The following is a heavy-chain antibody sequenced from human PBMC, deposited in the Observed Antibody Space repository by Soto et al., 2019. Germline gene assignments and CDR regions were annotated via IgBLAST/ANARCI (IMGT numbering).Heavy chain of an antibody. CDR3: AHLRITMVRGVPKNNWFDP. D-gene: IGHD3-10*01. V-gene: IGHV2-5*01. J-gene: IGHJ5*02. CDR2: IYWNDDK. Sequence: SGPTLVKPTQTLTLTCTFSGFSLSTSGVGVGWIRQPPGKALEWLALIYWNDDKRYSPSLKSRLTITKDTSKNQVVLTMTNMDPVDTATYYCAHLRITMVRGVPKNNWFDPWGQGTLVTVSS. CDR1: GFSLSTSGVG.